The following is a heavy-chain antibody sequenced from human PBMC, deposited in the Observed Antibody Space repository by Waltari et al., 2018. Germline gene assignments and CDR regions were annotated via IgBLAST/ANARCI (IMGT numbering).Heavy chain of an antibody. D-gene: IGHD1-1*01. V-gene: IGHV3-9*01. J-gene: IGHJ6*02. Sequence: EAQLVESGGGLIQPGRSLRLSCAASGFTFDNYAMHWVREVPGKGLEWVASISWKSQSIGYADSGKGRFTISRDNAKKSLYLQMNSVRVEDTALYYCTNLDDFLDVWGQGTTVTVSS. CDR2: ISWKSQSI. CDR3: TNLDDFLDV. CDR1: GFTFDNYA.